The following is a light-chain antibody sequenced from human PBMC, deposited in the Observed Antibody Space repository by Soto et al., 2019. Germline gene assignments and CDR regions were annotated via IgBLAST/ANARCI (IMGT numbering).Light chain of an antibody. CDR1: QNIPGY. Sequence: DIQMTQSPPSLSASVGDRVTITCRASQNIPGYLSWYQQKPGKAPKLLMYAASSLQSGVPSRFSGSGSGTDFTLTISSLQPEDFATYYCQQSYNTPRTFGQGTKVDIK. J-gene: IGKJ1*01. V-gene: IGKV1-39*01. CDR2: AAS. CDR3: QQSYNTPRT.